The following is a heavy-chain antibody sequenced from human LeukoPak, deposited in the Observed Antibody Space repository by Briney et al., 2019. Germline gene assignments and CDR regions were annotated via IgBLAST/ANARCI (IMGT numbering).Heavy chain of an antibody. D-gene: IGHD6-19*01. CDR2: INHSGST. J-gene: IGHJ4*02. CDR1: GGSFSGYY. V-gene: IGHV4-34*01. CDR3: ARGEYSSGWYSY. Sequence: SETLSLTCAVYGGSFSGYYWSWIRQTPGKGLEWIGEINHSGSTNYNPSLKSRVTISVDTSKNQFSLKLSSVSAADTAVYYCARGEYSSGWYSYWGQGTLVTVSS.